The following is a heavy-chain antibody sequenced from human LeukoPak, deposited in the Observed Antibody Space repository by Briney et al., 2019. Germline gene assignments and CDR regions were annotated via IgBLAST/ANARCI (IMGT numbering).Heavy chain of an antibody. J-gene: IGHJ4*02. CDR2: IRYDGAT. V-gene: IGHV4-61*03. D-gene: IGHD3-22*01. CDR3: ARDHGSSGYYYV. Sequence: SETLSLTCTVSGGSISSLTSDYWTWIRQPPGKRLEWIGYIRYDGATNYNPSLKSRVTMSVDTSKTHFSLRLSYVTAADTAVYYCARDHGSSGYYYVWGQGTLVTVSS. CDR1: GGSISSLTSDY.